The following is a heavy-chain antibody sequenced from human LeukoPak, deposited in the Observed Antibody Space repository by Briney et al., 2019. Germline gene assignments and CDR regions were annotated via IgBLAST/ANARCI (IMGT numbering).Heavy chain of an antibody. CDR1: GGSISSNY. J-gene: IGHJ3*02. CDR2: IYYSGST. D-gene: IGHD1-26*01. Sequence: SETLSLTCSVSGGSISSNYWSWIRQPPGKGLEWIGYIYYSGSTNYNPSLKSRVTISVDTSKNQFSLKLSSVAAADTAVYYCARDGRLSGATDDAFDIWGQGTMVTVSS. CDR3: ARDGRLSGATDDAFDI. V-gene: IGHV4-59*01.